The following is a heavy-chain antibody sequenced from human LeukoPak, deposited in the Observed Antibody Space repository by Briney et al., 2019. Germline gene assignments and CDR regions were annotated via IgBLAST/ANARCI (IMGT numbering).Heavy chain of an antibody. CDR1: QFIFSSYA. J-gene: IGHJ4*02. D-gene: IGHD3-3*01. Sequence: GGSLRLSCAASQFIFSSYAMGWVRQAPGKGLEWVSGISWNSGSIGYADSVKGRFTISRDNAKNSLYLQMNSLRAEDTALYYCAKADNYDFWSGPDYWGQGTLVTVSS. CDR3: AKADNYDFWSGPDY. V-gene: IGHV3-9*01. CDR2: ISWNSGSI.